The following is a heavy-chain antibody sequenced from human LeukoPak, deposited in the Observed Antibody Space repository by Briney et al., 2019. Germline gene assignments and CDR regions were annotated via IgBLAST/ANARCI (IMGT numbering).Heavy chain of an antibody. V-gene: IGHV4-34*01. CDR1: GGSFSGYY. Sequence: SETLSLTCAVYGGSFSGYYWSWIRQPPGKGLEWIWEINHSGSTNYNPSLKSRVTISVDTSKSQFSLKLSSVTAADTAVYYCARGARYYGSGSYYNGGWFDPWGQGTLVTVSS. D-gene: IGHD3-10*01. CDR3: ARGARYYGSGSYYNGGWFDP. CDR2: INHSGST. J-gene: IGHJ5*02.